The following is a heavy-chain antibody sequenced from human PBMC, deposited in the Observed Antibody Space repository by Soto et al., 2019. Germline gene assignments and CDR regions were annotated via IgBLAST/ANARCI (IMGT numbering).Heavy chain of an antibody. CDR3: ARGDPTNYDILTGYYLDY. V-gene: IGHV4-34*01. Sequence: SETLSLTCAVYGGSFSGYYWSWIRQPPGKGLEWIGEINHSGSTNYNPSLKSRVTISVDTSKNQFSLKLSSVTAADTAVYYCARGDPTNYDILTGYYLDYWGRGTLVTVSS. D-gene: IGHD3-9*01. J-gene: IGHJ4*02. CDR2: INHSGST. CDR1: GGSFSGYY.